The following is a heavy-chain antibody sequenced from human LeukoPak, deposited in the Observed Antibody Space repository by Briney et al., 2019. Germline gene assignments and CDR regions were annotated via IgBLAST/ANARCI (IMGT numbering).Heavy chain of an antibody. CDR3: ARVRDYGDPVDY. V-gene: IGHV4-31*03. J-gene: IGHJ4*02. CDR1: GGSISSGGYY. D-gene: IGHD4-17*01. CDR2: IYYSGST. Sequence: SETLSLTCTVSGGSISSGGYYWRWIRQHPGKGLEWIGYIYYSGSTYYNPSLKSRVTISVDTSKNQFSLKLSSVTAADTAVYYCARVRDYGDPVDYWGQGTLVTVSS.